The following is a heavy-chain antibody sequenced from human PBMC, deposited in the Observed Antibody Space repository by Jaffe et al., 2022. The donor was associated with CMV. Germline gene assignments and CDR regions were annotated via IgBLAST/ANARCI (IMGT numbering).Heavy chain of an antibody. D-gene: IGHD3-10*01. CDR1: GGTFSSYA. Sequence: QVQLVQSGAEVKKPGSSVKVSCKASGGTFSSYAISWVRQAPGQGLEWMGGIIPIFGTANYAQKFQGRVTITADESTSTAYMELSSLRSEDTAVYYCAREGLERGDGPGSAFDIWGQGTMVTVSS. CDR2: IIPIFGTA. CDR3: AREGLERGDGPGSAFDI. V-gene: IGHV1-69*01. J-gene: IGHJ3*02.